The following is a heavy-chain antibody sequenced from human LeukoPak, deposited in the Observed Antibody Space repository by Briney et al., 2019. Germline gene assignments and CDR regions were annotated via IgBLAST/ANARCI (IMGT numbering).Heavy chain of an antibody. CDR2: IYPGDSDT. V-gene: IGHV5-51*01. CDR1: GYSFTSYW. J-gene: IGHJ4*02. D-gene: IGHD5-18*01. Sequence: GEALEISLKGSGYSFTSYWIGWVRPVPGKGVEWMGIIYPGDSDTRYSPSFQGQVTISADNSISTAYLQWSSLKASDTAMYYCAGTAFPPNYFDYWGQGTLVTVSS. CDR3: AGTAFPPNYFDY.